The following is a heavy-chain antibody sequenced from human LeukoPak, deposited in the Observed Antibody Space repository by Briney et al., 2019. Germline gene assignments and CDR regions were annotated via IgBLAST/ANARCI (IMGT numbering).Heavy chain of an antibody. CDR3: ARGGSGYMDV. CDR1: GYTFTGYY. Sequence: ASVNVSCKASGYTFTGYYMHGVRQAPGQGLDGMGWINPNSGGTKYAQKFQGRVTMTRDTYISTAYMELSRLRSDDTAVYYCARGGSGYMDVWGKGTTVTVSS. V-gene: IGHV1-2*02. CDR2: INPNSGGT. D-gene: IGHD3-10*01. J-gene: IGHJ6*03.